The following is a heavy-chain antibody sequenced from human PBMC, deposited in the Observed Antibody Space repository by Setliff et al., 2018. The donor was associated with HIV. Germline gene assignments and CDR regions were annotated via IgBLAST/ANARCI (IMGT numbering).Heavy chain of an antibody. CDR2: IYSSGST. CDR3: ASYDILTGYYGHYFDY. V-gene: IGHV4-61*09. D-gene: IGHD3-9*01. Sequence: SETLSLTCTVSGGSISSGSYYWNWIRQPAGKGLEWIGHIYSSGSTNYNPSLKSRFTISVDTSKNQFSLKLSSVTAADTAVYYCASYDILTGYYGHYFDYWGQGTLVTVSS. CDR1: GGSISSGSYY. J-gene: IGHJ4*02.